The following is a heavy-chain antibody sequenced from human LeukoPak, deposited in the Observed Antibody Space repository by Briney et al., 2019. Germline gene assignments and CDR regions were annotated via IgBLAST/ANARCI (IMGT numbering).Heavy chain of an antibody. J-gene: IGHJ4*02. Sequence: GGSLRLSCAASGLTFSNYAMSWIRQAPGKGLEWVSAISSSGYSTYYVDFVKGRFTISRDNSKNTLYLQVSSLRAEDTAIYYCAKDRKANYYNNNFDYWGQGTLVTVSS. V-gene: IGHV3-23*01. D-gene: IGHD3-10*01. CDR2: ISSSGYST. CDR1: GLTFSNYA. CDR3: AKDRKANYYNNNFDY.